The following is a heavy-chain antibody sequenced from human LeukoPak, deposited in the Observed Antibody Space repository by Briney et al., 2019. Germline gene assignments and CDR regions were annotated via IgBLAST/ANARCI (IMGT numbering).Heavy chain of an antibody. Sequence: SQTLSLTCAISGDSVSSNSATWNWIRQSPSRGLEWLGRTYYRSKWYKYYAVSVKGRITINPDTSKNQFSLQLNSVTPEDTAVYYCARYDYSSYYGMDVWGQGTTVTVSS. V-gene: IGHV6-1*01. CDR2: TYYRSKWYK. D-gene: IGHD4-11*01. J-gene: IGHJ6*02. CDR1: GDSVSSNSAT. CDR3: ARYDYSSYYGMDV.